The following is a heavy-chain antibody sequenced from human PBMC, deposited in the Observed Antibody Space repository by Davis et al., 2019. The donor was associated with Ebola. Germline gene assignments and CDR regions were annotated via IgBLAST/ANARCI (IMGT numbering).Heavy chain of an antibody. D-gene: IGHD4-17*01. CDR3: ARFHGDYGYYYGMDV. CDR1: GYSFPSYW. Sequence: KVSCKGSGYSFPSYWIGWVRQMPGKGLEWMGIIYPGDSDTRYSPSFQGQVTFSADKSIYTAYLQWSSLKASDTAMYYCARFHGDYGYYYGMDVWGQGTTVTVSS. CDR2: IYPGDSDT. J-gene: IGHJ6*02. V-gene: IGHV5-51*01.